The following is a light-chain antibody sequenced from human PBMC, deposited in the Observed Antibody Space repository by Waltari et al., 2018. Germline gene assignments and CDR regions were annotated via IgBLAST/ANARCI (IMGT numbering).Light chain of an antibody. CDR2: DVT. CDR1: TNDIGDYDH. J-gene: IGLJ2*01. V-gene: IGLV2-11*01. Sequence: QSALTQIRSVSGSLGQSVSISCTGRTNDIGDYDHVSWYQQHPSKVPKVLIYDVTKRPSGVPDRFSGSKSGNTASLTISDLQADDEADYFCCSYVGIAVFGGGTKLTVL. CDR3: CSYVGIAV.